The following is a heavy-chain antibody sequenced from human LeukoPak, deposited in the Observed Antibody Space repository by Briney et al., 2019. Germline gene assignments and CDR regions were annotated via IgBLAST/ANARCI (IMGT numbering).Heavy chain of an antibody. CDR3: ARGEWWLDP. J-gene: IGHJ5*02. D-gene: IGHD2-8*01. CDR2: IYYSGSA. V-gene: IGHV4-59*01. Sequence: SETLSLTCTVSGASISSDYWSWIRQPPGTGLEWIGNIYYSGSANHNPSLMSRVTISLDMSKNQFSLRLNSVTAADTAVYYCARGEWWLDPWGQGTLVTVSS. CDR1: GASISSDY.